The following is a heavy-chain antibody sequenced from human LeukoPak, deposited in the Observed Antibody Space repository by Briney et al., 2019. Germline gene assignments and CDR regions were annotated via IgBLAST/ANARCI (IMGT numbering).Heavy chain of an antibody. CDR2: IRYDGSNK. CDR3: AKDSKIVGATFRSYHYMDV. V-gene: IGHV3-30*02. Sequence: WGSLRLSCAASGFTFSSYGMHWVRQVPGKGLEWVAFIRYDGSNKYYADSVKGRFTISRDNSKNTLYLQMNSLRAEDTAVYYCAKDSKIVGATFRSYHYMDVWGKGTAVTVSS. D-gene: IGHD1-26*01. CDR1: GFTFSSYG. J-gene: IGHJ6*03.